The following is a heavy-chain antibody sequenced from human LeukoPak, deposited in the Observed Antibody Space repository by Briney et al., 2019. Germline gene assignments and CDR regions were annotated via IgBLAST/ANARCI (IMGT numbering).Heavy chain of an antibody. CDR1: GGSISSYY. CDR3: ARLVDPTHYYYGMDV. CDR2: IYYSGST. Sequence: SETLSLTCTVSGGSISSYYWSWIRQPPGKGLEWIGYIYYSGSTNYNPSLKSRVTISVDTSKNQFSLKLSSVTAADTAVYYCARLVDPTHYYYGMDVWGQGTTVTVSS. D-gene: IGHD1-26*01. J-gene: IGHJ6*02. V-gene: IGHV4-59*08.